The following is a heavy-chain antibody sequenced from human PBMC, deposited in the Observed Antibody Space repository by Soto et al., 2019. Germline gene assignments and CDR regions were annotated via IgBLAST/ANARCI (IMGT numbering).Heavy chain of an antibody. D-gene: IGHD3-16*02. J-gene: IGHJ4*02. CDR2: ISWNSGSI. CDR3: AKGRLTFGGVIAD. V-gene: IGHV3-9*01. CDR1: GFTFDDYA. Sequence: PGGSLRLSCAASGFTFDDYAMHWVRQAPGKGLEWVSGISWNSGSIGYADSVKGRFTISRDNAKNSLYLQMNSLRAEDTALYYCAKGRLTFGGVIADWGQGTLVTVSS.